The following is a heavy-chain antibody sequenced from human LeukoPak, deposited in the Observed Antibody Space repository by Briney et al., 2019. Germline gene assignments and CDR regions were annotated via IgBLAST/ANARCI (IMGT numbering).Heavy chain of an antibody. CDR3: ARDGGSGRGYYYYYGMDV. D-gene: IGHD1-26*01. V-gene: IGHV3-53*01. CDR2: MHSSGST. J-gene: IGHJ6*02. CDR1: GFTFSSYW. Sequence: GGSLRLSCAASGFTFSSYWMGWVRQAPGKGLEWVSIMHSSGSTYYADSVKGRFTFSRDNSKNTLYFQMNGLRAEDTAVYYCARDGGSGRGYYYYYGMDVWGQGTTVTVSS.